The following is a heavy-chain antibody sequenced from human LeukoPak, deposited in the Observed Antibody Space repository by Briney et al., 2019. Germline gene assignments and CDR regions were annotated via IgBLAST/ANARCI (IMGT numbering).Heavy chain of an antibody. CDR1: GFTFSSYS. J-gene: IGHJ4*02. V-gene: IGHV3-48*01. CDR2: ISSSSSTI. Sequence: GGSLRLSCAASGFTFSSYSMNWVRRALGKGLEWVSYISSSSSTIYYADSVKGRFTISRDNAKNSLYLQMNSLRAEDTAVYYCARDPYSSSWYDPYFDYWGQGTLVTVSS. CDR3: ARDPYSSSWYDPYFDY. D-gene: IGHD6-13*01.